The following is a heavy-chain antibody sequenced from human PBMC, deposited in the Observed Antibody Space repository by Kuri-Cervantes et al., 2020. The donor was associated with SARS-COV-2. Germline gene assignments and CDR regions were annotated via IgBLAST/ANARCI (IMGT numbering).Heavy chain of an antibody. V-gene: IGHV3-23*01. Sequence: GGSLRLSCAASGFTFSSYAMRWVRQAPGKGLEWVAGISGSGAVTYYTDSLRGRFTISRDHSKNTVILQMTSLRAEDTAVYYCAKDWSGTSGAGSPVFDYWGQGTLVTVSS. D-gene: IGHD3-10*01. CDR3: AKDWSGTSGAGSPVFDY. J-gene: IGHJ4*02. CDR1: GFTFSSYA. CDR2: ISGSGAVT.